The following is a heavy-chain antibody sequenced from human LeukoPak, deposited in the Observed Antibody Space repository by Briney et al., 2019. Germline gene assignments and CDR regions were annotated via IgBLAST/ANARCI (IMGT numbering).Heavy chain of an antibody. Sequence: ASVKVSCKASGYTFTSYYMHWVRQAPGQGLEWMGWINPNSGGTNYAQKFQGRVTMTRDTSISTAYMELSRLRSDDTAVYYCARESLRYFDWLLYGLDYWGQGTLVTVSS. CDR3: ARESLRYFDWLLYGLDY. D-gene: IGHD3-9*01. CDR2: INPNSGGT. V-gene: IGHV1-2*02. CDR1: GYTFTSYY. J-gene: IGHJ4*02.